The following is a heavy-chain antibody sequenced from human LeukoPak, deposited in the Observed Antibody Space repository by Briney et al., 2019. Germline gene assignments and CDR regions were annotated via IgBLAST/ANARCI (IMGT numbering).Heavy chain of an antibody. J-gene: IGHJ5*02. Sequence: ASVKVSCKASGYTFTSYYMHWVRQAPGQGLEWMGIINPSGGSTSYAQKFQGRVTMTRDMSTSTVYMELSSLRSEDTAVYYRARSFVAARHWFDPWGQGTLVTVSS. V-gene: IGHV1-46*01. CDR1: GYTFTSYY. D-gene: IGHD6-6*01. CDR2: INPSGGST. CDR3: ARSFVAARHWFDP.